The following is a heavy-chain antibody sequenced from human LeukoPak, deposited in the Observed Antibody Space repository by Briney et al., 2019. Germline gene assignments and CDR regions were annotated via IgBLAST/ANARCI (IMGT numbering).Heavy chain of an antibody. CDR3: ARFIAVAGRGSYFDY. D-gene: IGHD6-19*01. J-gene: IGHJ4*02. CDR2: ISGSGGST. Sequence: PGGSLRLSCAASGFAFSSYGMSWVRQAPGKGLEWVSAISGSGGSTYYADSVKGRFTISRDNSKNTLYLQMNSLRAENTAVYYCARFIAVAGRGSYFDYWGQGTLVTVSS. V-gene: IGHV3-23*01. CDR1: GFAFSSYG.